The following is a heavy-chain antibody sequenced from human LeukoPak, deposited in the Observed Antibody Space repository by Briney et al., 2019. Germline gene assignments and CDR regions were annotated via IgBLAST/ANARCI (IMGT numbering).Heavy chain of an antibody. D-gene: IGHD3-16*01. CDR1: GGSFSGYY. Sequence: SETLSLTCAVYGGSFSGYYWSWIRQPPGKGLEWIGEINHSGSTNYNPSLKSRVTISVDTSKNQFSLKLSSVTAADTAVYYCARGRRGTSINWFDPWGQGTLVTVSP. J-gene: IGHJ5*02. CDR3: ARGRRGTSINWFDP. CDR2: INHSGST. V-gene: IGHV4-34*01.